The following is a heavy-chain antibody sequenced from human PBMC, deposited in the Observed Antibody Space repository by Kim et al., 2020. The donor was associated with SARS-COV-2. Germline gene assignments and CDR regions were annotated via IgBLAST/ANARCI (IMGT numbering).Heavy chain of an antibody. Sequence: TYGENRDHYANSVKGRFTISRDNSKNTVYLQKNSLTVDDTATYYCVRYEHWSQGALVTVSS. V-gene: IGHV3-53*01. J-gene: IGHJ4*02. CDR3: VRYEH. CDR2: TYGENRD. D-gene: IGHD3-16*01.